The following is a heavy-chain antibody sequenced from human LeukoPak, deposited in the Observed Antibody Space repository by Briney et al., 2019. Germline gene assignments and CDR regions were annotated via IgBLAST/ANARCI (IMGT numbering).Heavy chain of an antibody. CDR2: ISSSSSYI. Sequence: GGSLRLSGAASGFTFSSYSMNWVRRAPGKGLEWVSSISSSSSYIYYADSVKGRFTISRDNAKNSLYLQMNSLRAEDTAVYYCARDGPMVRGVITDYYYYGMDVWGQGTTVTVSS. V-gene: IGHV3-21*01. CDR1: GFTFSSYS. D-gene: IGHD3-10*01. CDR3: ARDGPMVRGVITDYYYYGMDV. J-gene: IGHJ6*02.